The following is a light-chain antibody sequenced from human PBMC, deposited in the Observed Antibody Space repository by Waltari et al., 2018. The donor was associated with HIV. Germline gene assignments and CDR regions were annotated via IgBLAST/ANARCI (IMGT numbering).Light chain of an antibody. J-gene: IGLJ1*01. V-gene: IGLV2-11*01. Sequence: QSALTQPRSVSAPPGQSLTIPCPGPSRDIATHNYVSWYQQHPAKAPKLMIYDVSQRPSGVPDRFSGSKSGNTASLTISGLQAEDEADYYCCSYAGTYVFGTGTKVTVL. CDR3: CSYAGTYV. CDR2: DVS. CDR1: SRDIATHNY.